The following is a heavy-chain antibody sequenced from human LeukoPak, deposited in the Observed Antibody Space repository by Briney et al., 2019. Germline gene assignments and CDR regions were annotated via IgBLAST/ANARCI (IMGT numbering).Heavy chain of an antibody. CDR2: INPNSGGT. CDR1: GYTFTGYY. J-gene: IGHJ5*02. CDR3: ARGHDSSGYYPNWFDP. V-gene: IGHV1-2*02. Sequence: ASVKVSCKASGYTFTGYYLHWVRRAPGQGLEWMGWINPNSGGTNYAQKFQGRVTMTRDTSINTAYMELSSLTSDDTAVYYCARGHDSSGYYPNWFDPWGQGTLVAVSS. D-gene: IGHD3-22*01.